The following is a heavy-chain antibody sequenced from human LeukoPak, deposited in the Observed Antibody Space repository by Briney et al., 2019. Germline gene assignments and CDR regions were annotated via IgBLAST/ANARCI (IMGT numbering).Heavy chain of an antibody. CDR1: GFTFSSYA. D-gene: IGHD3-22*01. CDR2: ISGSGDST. J-gene: IGHJ4*02. Sequence: GGSLRLSCAASGFTFSSYAMSWVRQAPGKGLEWVSAISGSGDSTYYADSVKGRFTISRDNSKNTLYLQMNSLRAEDTAVYYCAKKGMIVVVFDYWGQGTLVTVSS. CDR3: AKKGMIVVVFDY. V-gene: IGHV3-23*01.